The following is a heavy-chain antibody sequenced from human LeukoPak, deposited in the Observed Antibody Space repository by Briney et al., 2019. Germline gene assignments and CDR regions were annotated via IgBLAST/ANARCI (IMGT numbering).Heavy chain of an antibody. J-gene: IGHJ4*02. V-gene: IGHV4-34*01. CDR2: INHSGST. CDR1: GGSFSDYY. D-gene: IGHD1-26*01. Sequence: SETLSLTCGVYGGSFSDYYWSWIRQPPGKGLEWIGEINHSGSTNYNPSLKSRVTISVDTSKNQFSLQLSSVTAADTAIYYCARVPNSGSYYGALDYWGQGTLVTISS. CDR3: ARVPNSGSYYGALDY.